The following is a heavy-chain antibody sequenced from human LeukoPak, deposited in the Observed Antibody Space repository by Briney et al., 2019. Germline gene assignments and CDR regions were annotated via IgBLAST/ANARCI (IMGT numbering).Heavy chain of an antibody. D-gene: IGHD5-18*01. J-gene: IGHJ4*02. CDR1: GFTFSSYG. CDR2: ISYDGSNK. CDR3: AKDLGIQLWSAVDY. Sequence: GGSLRLSCAASGFTFSSYGMHWVRQAPGKGLEWVAVISYDGSNKYYADSVKGRFTISRDNSKNTLYLQMNSLRAEDTAVYYCAKDLGIQLWSAVDYWGQGTLVTVSS. V-gene: IGHV3-30*18.